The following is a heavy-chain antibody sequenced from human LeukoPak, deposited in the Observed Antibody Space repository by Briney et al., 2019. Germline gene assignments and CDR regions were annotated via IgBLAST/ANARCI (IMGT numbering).Heavy chain of an antibody. CDR3: ARDRTIAVAGMGYYYYMDV. D-gene: IGHD6-19*01. CDR2: IKQDGSEK. CDR1: GFTFSSYW. V-gene: IGHV3-7*01. J-gene: IGHJ6*03. Sequence: GGSLRLSCAASGFTFSSYWMSWVRQAPGKGLEWVANIKQDGSEKYYVDSVKGRFTISRDNAKNSLYLQMNRLRAEDTAVYYCARDRTIAVAGMGYYYYMDVWGKGTTVTVSS.